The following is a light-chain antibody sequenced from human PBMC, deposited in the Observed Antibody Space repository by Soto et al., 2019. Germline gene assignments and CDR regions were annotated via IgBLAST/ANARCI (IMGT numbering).Light chain of an antibody. Sequence: EIVLPQSLATLCPSPAERAAPACRATQSVSSNLAWYQQKPGQAPRLIIYGASTRATGIPHRFSGSGSGAEFTLTISSLKSEDFAVYYCQKYNNWPPITFGQGTRVEIK. V-gene: IGKV3-15*01. CDR3: QKYNNWPPIT. CDR2: GAS. J-gene: IGKJ5*01. CDR1: QSVSSN.